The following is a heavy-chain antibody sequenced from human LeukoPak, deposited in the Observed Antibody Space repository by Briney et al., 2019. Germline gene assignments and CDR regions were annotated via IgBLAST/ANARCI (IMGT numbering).Heavy chain of an antibody. Sequence: GRSLRLSCAASGFTFDDYAMHWVRQAPGKGLEWVSGISWNGGSIGYADSVKGRFTISRDNAKHSLYLQITSLRAEDTALYYCAKDFSLGAGYFDYWGQGTLVTVSS. J-gene: IGHJ4*02. CDR2: ISWNGGSI. D-gene: IGHD3-10*01. CDR3: AKDFSLGAGYFDY. CDR1: GFTFDDYA. V-gene: IGHV3-9*01.